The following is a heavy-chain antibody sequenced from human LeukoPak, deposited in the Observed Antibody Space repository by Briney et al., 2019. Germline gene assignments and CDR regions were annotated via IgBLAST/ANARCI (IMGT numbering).Heavy chain of an antibody. CDR1: AFTFSNHA. D-gene: IGHD5-12*01. J-gene: IGHJ5*02. CDR3: ARDRIDVATIYSNWFDP. V-gene: IGHV3-23*01. CDR2: ISGSGGYT. Sequence: GGSLRLSCAASAFTFSNHAMSWVRQAPGKGLEWVSGISGSGGYTYYADSVKGRFTISRDNSKNTLYLQMNSLRAEDTAVYYCARDRIDVATIYSNWFDPWGQGTLVTVSS.